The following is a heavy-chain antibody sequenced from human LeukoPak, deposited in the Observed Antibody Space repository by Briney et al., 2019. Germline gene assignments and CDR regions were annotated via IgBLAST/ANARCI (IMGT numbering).Heavy chain of an antibody. Sequence: ASVKVSCKASGYTFTGYAMHWVRQAPGQGLEWGGRLDPNSGGTNYAQDFQGRVTITRDTSINTAYMELSRLRSDDPAKYYCTRDLTISGPIGIWGQGTLVTVSA. CDR2: LDPNSGGT. CDR1: GYTFTGYA. D-gene: IGHD3-9*01. V-gene: IGHV1-2*06. J-gene: IGHJ4*02. CDR3: TRDLTISGPIGI.